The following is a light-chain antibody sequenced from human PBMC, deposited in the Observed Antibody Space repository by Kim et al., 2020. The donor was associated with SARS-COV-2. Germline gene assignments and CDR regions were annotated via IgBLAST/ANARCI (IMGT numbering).Light chain of an antibody. CDR2: DAS. J-gene: IGKJ1*01. CDR1: QSVSSY. V-gene: IGKV3-11*01. CDR3: QHHSNWLWT. Sequence: EIVLTQSPATLSLSLGDRVTLSCRASQSVSSYLAWYQQKAGQAPRLLIYDASKRATGIPVRFSGSGSGTDFTLTINSLEPEDFALYYCQHHSNWLWTFGQGTKVDIK.